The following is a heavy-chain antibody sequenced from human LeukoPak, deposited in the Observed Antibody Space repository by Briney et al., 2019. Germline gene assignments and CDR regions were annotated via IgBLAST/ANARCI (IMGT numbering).Heavy chain of an antibody. CDR3: ARRWSNYGWFDP. D-gene: IGHD4-11*01. J-gene: IGHJ5*02. CDR2: IYTSVST. CDR1: GGSISSGSDY. Sequence: SQTLSLTCTLSGGSISSGSDYWSWIRQPAGNGLEWIGRIYTSVSTNYNPSLKSRVTISVDTSKNQFSLKLSSVTAADTAVYYCARRWSNYGWFDPWGQGTLVTVSS. V-gene: IGHV4-61*02.